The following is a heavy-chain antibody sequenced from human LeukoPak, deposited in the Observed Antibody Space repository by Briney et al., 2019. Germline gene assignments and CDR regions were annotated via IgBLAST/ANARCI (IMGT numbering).Heavy chain of an antibody. J-gene: IGHJ4*02. CDR2: IHYNGIT. D-gene: IGHD1-14*01. Sequence: SETLSLTCTVAGSMYNYYWSWIRQPPGKGLEWIGYIHYNGITNYNPSLKSRVTISVDTSKNQFSLKLSSVTAADTAVYYCARMKPPAYFDYWRQGTLVTVSS. CDR1: GSMYNYY. V-gene: IGHV4-59*01. CDR3: ARMKPPAYFDY.